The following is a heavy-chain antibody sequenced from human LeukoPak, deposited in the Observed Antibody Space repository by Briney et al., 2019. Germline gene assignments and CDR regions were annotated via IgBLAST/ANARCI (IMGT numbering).Heavy chain of an antibody. D-gene: IGHD3-22*01. J-gene: IGHJ4*02. CDR1: GFTFSNYA. CDR3: AKGSYYDSSGSFYFDY. V-gene: IGHV3-23*01. Sequence: GGSLRLSCAASGFTFSNYAMTWVRQAPGKGLEWVSGISGSGDNTYYADSVKGRFTISRDNSKNTLYEQVNSLGTEDTAAYYCAKGSYYDSSGSFYFDYWGQGTLVTVSS. CDR2: ISGSGDNT.